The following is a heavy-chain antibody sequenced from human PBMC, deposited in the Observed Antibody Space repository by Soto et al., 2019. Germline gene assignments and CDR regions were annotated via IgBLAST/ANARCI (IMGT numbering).Heavy chain of an antibody. V-gene: IGHV3-23*01. J-gene: IGHJ5*02. CDR1: GFTFSSYA. D-gene: IGHD6-19*01. CDR2: ISGSGGST. Sequence: GGSLRLSCAASGFTFSSYAMSWVRQAPGKGLEWVSAISGSGGSTYYADSLKGRFTMSRDNSKRTLYLQMNSLRAEDTAVYYCAKDLPAVAGPNWFDPWGEGTLVTVSS. CDR3: AKDLPAVAGPNWFDP.